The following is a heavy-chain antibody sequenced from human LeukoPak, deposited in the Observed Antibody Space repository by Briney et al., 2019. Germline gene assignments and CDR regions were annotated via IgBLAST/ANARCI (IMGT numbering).Heavy chain of an antibody. CDR2: INPNSGGT. J-gene: IGHJ3*02. D-gene: IGHD1-26*01. V-gene: IGHV1-2*02. CDR1: GYTFTGYY. CDR3: ARGGGSYWEAFDI. Sequence: VASVKASCKASGYTFTGYYMHWVRQAPGQGLEWMGWINPNSGGTNYAQKFQGGVTMTRDTSISTAYMELSRLRSDDTAVYYCARGGGSYWEAFDIWGQGTMVTVSS.